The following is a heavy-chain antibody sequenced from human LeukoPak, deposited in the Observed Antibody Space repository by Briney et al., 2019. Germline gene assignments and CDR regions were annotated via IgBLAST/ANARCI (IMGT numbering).Heavy chain of an antibody. CDR1: GFAFSDYY. D-gene: IGHD3-10*01. CDR2: ISGSGTTT. CDR3: ARGALSGISGWFDP. J-gene: IGHJ5*02. V-gene: IGHV3-11*04. Sequence: GGSLRLSCAASGFAFSDYYISWIRQAPGKGLEWVSYISGSGTTTHYADSVKGRFTISRDNAKNSLYLQMSSLRVEDTAVYYCARGALSGISGWFDPWGQGTLVTVSS.